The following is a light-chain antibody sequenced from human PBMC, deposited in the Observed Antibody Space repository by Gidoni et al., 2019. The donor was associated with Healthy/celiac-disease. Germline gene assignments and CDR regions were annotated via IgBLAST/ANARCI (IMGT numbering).Light chain of an antibody. CDR1: QDISNY. CDR3: QKYNSAPLT. V-gene: IGKV1-27*01. CDR2: AAS. J-gene: IGKJ4*01. Sequence: DIQMTQSPSSLSASVGDRVTITCRASQDISNYLAWYQQKPGKVPKLLIYAASTLQSGVLSRFSGSGSGTDFTLTISSLQPEDVATYYCQKYNSAPLTFGGGTKVEIK.